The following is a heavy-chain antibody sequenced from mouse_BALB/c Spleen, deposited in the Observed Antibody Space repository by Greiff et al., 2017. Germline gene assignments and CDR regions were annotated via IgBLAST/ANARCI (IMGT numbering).Heavy chain of an antibody. CDR2: IRSKSNNYAT. CDR1: GFTFNTYA. Sequence: EVKLQESGGGLVQPKGSLKLSCAASGFTFNTYAMNWVRQAPGKGLEWVARIRSKSNNYATYYADSVKDRFTISRDDSQSMLYLQMNNLKTEDTAMYYCVRQLGRDWYFDVWGAGTTVTVSS. D-gene: IGHD4-1*02. J-gene: IGHJ1*01. V-gene: IGHV10-1*02. CDR3: VRQLGRDWYFDV.